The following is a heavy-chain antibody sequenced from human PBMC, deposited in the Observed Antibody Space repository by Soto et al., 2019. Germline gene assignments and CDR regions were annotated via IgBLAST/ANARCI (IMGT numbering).Heavy chain of an antibody. CDR2: IIPIFGTA. D-gene: IGHD1-26*01. CDR1: GGTFSSYA. J-gene: IGHJ6*02. Sequence: ASVKVSCKASGGTFSSYAISWVRQAPGQGLEWMGGIIPIFGTANYAQKFQGRVTITADESTSTAYMELSSLRSEDTAVYYCARDRVGATSYYYYGMDVWGQGTTVTVSS. CDR3: ARDRVGATSYYYYGMDV. V-gene: IGHV1-69*13.